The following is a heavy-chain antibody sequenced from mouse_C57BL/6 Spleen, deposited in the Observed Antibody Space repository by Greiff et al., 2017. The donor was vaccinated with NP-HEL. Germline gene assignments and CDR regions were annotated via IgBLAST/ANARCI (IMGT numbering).Heavy chain of an antibody. CDR2: INPSNGGT. CDR3: ARWGSNYNDAMDY. Sequence: VQLQQPGTELVKPGASVKLSCKASGYTFTSYWMHWVKQRPGQGLEWIGNINPSNGGTNYNEKFKSKATLTVDKSSSTAYMQLSSLTSEDAAGYYCARWGSNYNDAMDYWGQGTTVTVSS. D-gene: IGHD2-5*01. J-gene: IGHJ4*01. V-gene: IGHV1-53*01. CDR1: GYTFTSYW.